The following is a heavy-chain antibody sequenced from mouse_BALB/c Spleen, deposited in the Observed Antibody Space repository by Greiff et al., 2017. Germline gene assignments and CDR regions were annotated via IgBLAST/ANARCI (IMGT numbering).Heavy chain of an antibody. D-gene: IGHD1-1*01. V-gene: IGHV7-3*02. CDR1: GFTFTDYY. Sequence: DVKLVESGGGLVQPGGSLRLSCATSGFTFTDYYMSWVRQPPGKALEWLGFIRNKANGYTTEYSESVKGRFTISRDNSQSILYLQMNTLRAEDSATYYCARDYGRSFDYWGQGTPLTVSS. CDR2: IRNKANGYTT. CDR3: ARDYGRSFDY. J-gene: IGHJ2*01.